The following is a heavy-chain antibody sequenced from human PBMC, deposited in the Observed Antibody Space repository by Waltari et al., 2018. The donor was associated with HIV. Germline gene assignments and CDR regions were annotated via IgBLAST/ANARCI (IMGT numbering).Heavy chain of an antibody. CDR2: ISSSNINT. CDR1: GYTFSSYG. D-gene: IGHD2-15*01. CDR3: VKEGYCSGGSCYSGSLDI. J-gene: IGHJ3*02. V-gene: IGHV1-18*01. Sequence: QVQLVQSGAEVKRPGASVKVSCKPSGYTFSSYGISWVRQAHGQGLEWMGWISSSNINTKYAQNFLGRVTMTTDTSTNTAYLELRSLRSDDTAVYYCVKEGYCSGGSCYSGSLDIWGQGTKVTVSS.